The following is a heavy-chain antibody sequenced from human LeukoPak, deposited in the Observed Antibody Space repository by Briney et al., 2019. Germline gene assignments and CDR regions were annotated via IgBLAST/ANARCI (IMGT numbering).Heavy chain of an antibody. J-gene: IGHJ4*02. CDR1: GGSISSYY. CDR2: IYYSGST. V-gene: IGHV4-59*01. CDR3: ARAGGSRGHTFDY. Sequence: SETLSLTCTVSGGSISSYYWSWIRQPPGKGLEWIGYIYYSGSTNYNPSLKSRVTISVDTSKNQFSLKLSSVTAADTAVYYCARAGGSRGHTFDYWGQGTLVTVSS. D-gene: IGHD1-26*01.